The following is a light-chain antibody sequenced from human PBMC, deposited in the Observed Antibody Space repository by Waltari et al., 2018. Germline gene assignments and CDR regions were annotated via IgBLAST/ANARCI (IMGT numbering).Light chain of an antibody. Sequence: DIQMTQSPSSLSASVGDRVTITCRASHGISGSLNWYQQKPGKAPKLLIYAASSLQRGVPSRFSGSASGTYFTLTISSLQPEDFATYYCLQTYSTPLTFGGGTNVDIK. CDR2: AAS. V-gene: IGKV1-39*01. CDR1: HGISGS. CDR3: LQTYSTPLT. J-gene: IGKJ4*01.